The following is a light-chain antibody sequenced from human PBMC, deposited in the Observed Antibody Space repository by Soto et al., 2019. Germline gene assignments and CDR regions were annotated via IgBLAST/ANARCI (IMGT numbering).Light chain of an antibody. CDR3: SSYTSSSTWL. V-gene: IGLV2-14*03. Sequence: QSVLTQPASVSGSPGQSITISCTGTSSDVVAYNYVSWYQPHPGKATKLMIYEVSNRPSGFSNRFSGSKSANPASLTISGFQAGDEADYYCSSYTSSSTWLFGGGTKLTVL. CDR2: EVS. J-gene: IGLJ3*02. CDR1: SSDVVAYNY.